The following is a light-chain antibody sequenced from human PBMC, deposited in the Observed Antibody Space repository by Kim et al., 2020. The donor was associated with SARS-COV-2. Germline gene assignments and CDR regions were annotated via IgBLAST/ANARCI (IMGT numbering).Light chain of an antibody. CDR1: KLGDKY. Sequence: SYELTQPPSVSVSPGQTASITCSGDKLGDKYACWYQQKPGQPPVLVIYQDSKRPSGIPERFSGSNSGNTATLTISGTQAMDEADYYCQAWDSSTVVFGGGPQLTVL. CDR2: QDS. V-gene: IGLV3-1*01. CDR3: QAWDSSTVV. J-gene: IGLJ2*01.